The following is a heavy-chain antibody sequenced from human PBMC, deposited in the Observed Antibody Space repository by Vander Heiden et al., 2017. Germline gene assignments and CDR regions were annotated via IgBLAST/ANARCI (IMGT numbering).Heavy chain of an antibody. CDR1: GFTFPDYY. V-gene: IGHV3-9*01. CDR2: INWNSGRI. CDR3: IKETSAGGADV. J-gene: IGHJ6*02. D-gene: IGHD1-26*01. Sequence: ELKLVESGGDLVQPGGSLRRSCAASGFTFPDYYMHWVRQVPGKGLQWVSGINWNSGRIGYADSVKGRFTISRDNAKNSLYLQMNSLRGEDTALYYCIKETSAGGADVWGQGTTVTVSS.